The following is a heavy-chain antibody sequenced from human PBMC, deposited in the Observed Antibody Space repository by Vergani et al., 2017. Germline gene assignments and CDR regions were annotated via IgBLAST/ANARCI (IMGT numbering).Heavy chain of an antibody. CDR3: ARQVAVAGKWWGPYYYYGMDV. CDR2: IDPSDSYT. CDR1: GYSFTSHW. Sequence: EVQLVQSGAEVKKPGESLRISCKGSGYSFTSHWISWVRQMPGKGLEWMGRIDPSDSYTNYSPSFQGHVTISADKSISTAYLQWSSLKASDTAMYYCARQVAVAGKWWGPYYYYGMDVWGQGTTVTVSS. D-gene: IGHD6-19*01. V-gene: IGHV5-10-1*01. J-gene: IGHJ6*02.